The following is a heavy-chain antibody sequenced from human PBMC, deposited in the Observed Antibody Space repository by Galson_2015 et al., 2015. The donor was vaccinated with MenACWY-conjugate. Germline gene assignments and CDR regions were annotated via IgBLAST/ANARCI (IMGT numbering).Heavy chain of an antibody. D-gene: IGHD1-1*01. Sequence: SLRLSCAASGFTFNNYWMHWVRQPPGKGLEWISYIKAAGSFSNYADSVKGRFTISTDNAKNMVYLQMDGLGDEDTAVYFCARDNNWSFDSWGQGTLVTVSS. CDR1: GFTFNNYW. CDR2: IKAAGSFS. J-gene: IGHJ4*02. CDR3: ARDNNWSFDS. V-gene: IGHV3-74*01.